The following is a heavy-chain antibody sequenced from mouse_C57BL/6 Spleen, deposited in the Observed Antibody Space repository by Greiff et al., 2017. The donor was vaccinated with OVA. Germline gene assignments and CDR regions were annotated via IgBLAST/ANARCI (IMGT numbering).Heavy chain of an antibody. J-gene: IGHJ2*01. V-gene: IGHV1-54*01. CDR2: INPGNGGT. Sequence: QVQLQQSGAELVRPGTSVKVSCKASGYAFTNYLIEWVKQRPGQGLEWIGVINPGNGGTNYNEKFKGKATLTADKSSSTASLQLSSLTSEDSAVYFYASTHYVSWTYYYCGDQGTALAVSS. CDR3: ASTHYVSWTYYYC. D-gene: IGHD1-1*02. CDR1: GYAFTNYL.